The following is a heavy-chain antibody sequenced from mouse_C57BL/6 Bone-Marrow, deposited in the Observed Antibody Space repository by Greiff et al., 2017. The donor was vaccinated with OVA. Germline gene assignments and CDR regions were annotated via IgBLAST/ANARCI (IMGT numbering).Heavy chain of an antibody. CDR1: GYAFTNYL. D-gene: IGHD1-1*01. CDR2: INPGSGGT. V-gene: IGHV1-54*01. CDR3: ARTTVVAPDPMDY. J-gene: IGHJ4*01. Sequence: VQLQQSGAELVRPGTSVKVSCKASGYAFTNYLIEWVKQRPGQGLEWIGVINPGSGGTNYNEKFKGKATLTADKSSSTAYMQLSSLTSEDSAVYFCARTTVVAPDPMDYWGQGTSVTVSS.